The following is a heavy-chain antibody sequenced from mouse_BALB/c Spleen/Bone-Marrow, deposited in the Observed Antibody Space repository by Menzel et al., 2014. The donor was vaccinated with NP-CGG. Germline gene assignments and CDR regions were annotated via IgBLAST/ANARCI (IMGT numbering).Heavy chain of an antibody. CDR2: LNPGSGGS. J-gene: IGHJ2*01. D-gene: IGHD1-1*01. CDR3: ARSTTVKDYFDY. V-gene: IGHV1-54*01. Sequence: QVQLQQSGAELVRPGTSVKVSCKASGYAFTNYLIEWSKQRPGQGLEWIGVLNPGSGGSHYNEKFKGEATLTADKSSSTAYMQLSSLTSDDSAVYFCARSTTVKDYFDYWGQGTTLTVSS. CDR1: GYAFTNYL.